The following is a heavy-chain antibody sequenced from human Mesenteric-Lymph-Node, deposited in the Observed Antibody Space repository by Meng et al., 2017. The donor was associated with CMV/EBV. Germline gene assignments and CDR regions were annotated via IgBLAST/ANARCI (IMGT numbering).Heavy chain of an antibody. CDR2: ISPYNDNT. J-gene: IGHJ4*02. D-gene: IGHD6-13*01. CDR1: GYTFSNYG. CDR3: ARSSKRLWKQQLDE. Sequence: ASVKVSCKASGYTFSNYGITWVRQAPGQGLEWMGWISPYNDNTKYAETFQGRVTMTTDSSTSTAYMELRNVRSHDTAVYYCARSSKRLWKQQLDEWGQGTLVTVSS. V-gene: IGHV1-18*01.